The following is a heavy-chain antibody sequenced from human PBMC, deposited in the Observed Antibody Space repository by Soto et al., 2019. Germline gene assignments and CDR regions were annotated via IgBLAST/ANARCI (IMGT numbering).Heavy chain of an antibody. CDR1: GGSISGYY. CDR2: VFYSGTT. CDR3: ARGGGLTIFGGGWFDP. J-gene: IGHJ5*02. Sequence: ASETLSLTCTVSGGSISGYYWNWIRQPPGKGVEWIGYVFYSGTTHYNPSFEGRVTMSVDTSKKQFSLKLNSVTAADTAVYYCARGGGLTIFGGGWFDPWGQGTLVTVSS. D-gene: IGHD3-3*01. V-gene: IGHV4-59*01.